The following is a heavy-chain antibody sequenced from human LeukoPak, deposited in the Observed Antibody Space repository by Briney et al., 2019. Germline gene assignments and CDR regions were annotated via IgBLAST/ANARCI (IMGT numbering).Heavy chain of an antibody. J-gene: IGHJ4*02. CDR2: INHSGST. CDR1: GGSFSGYY. CDR3: ARHPWGSSYYFDY. Sequence: SETLSLTCAVYGGSFSGYYWSWIRQPPGKGLEWIGEINHSGSTNYNPSLKSRVTISVDTSKNQFSLKLSSVTAADTAVYYCARHPWGSSYYFDYWGQGTLVTVSS. D-gene: IGHD6-6*01. V-gene: IGHV4-34*01.